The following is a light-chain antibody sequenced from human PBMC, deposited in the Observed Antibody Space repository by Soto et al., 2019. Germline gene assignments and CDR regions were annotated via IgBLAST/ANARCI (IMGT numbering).Light chain of an antibody. J-gene: IGKJ1*01. CDR3: LQDYTYPRT. CDR2: AAS. V-gene: IGKV1-6*01. Sequence: AIQMTQSPSSLSASVGDRVTITCRASQGIRSDLAWYQKKSGKAPKLLFYAASSLQSGVPSRFSGSGSGSDFTLTISSLQPEDSATYYCLQDYTYPRTFGQGTSVQI. CDR1: QGIRSD.